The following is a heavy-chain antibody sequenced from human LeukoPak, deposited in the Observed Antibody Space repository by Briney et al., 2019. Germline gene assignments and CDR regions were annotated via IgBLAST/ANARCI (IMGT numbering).Heavy chain of an antibody. V-gene: IGHV3-11*04. CDR3: ARSLIVASEDY. Sequence: GGSLTLSCAASGFRFDSFDMVWIRQVPGKGLDYIALISASGAVPYYAESVEGRFTISRGNAKNSVSLQMNSLSADDTAIYYCARSLIVASEDYWGQGTQVIVSS. CDR2: ISASGAVP. D-gene: IGHD3-22*01. J-gene: IGHJ4*02. CDR1: GFRFDSFD.